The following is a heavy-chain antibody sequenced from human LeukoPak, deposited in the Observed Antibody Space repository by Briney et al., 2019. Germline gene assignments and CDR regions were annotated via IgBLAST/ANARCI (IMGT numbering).Heavy chain of an antibody. CDR1: GFTFSSYG. D-gene: IGHD3-9*01. CDR2: ISYDGSNK. CDR3: ARSAHYDILTGVDY. Sequence: PGGSLRLSCAASGFTFSSYGMHWVRQAPGKGLEWVAVISYDGSNKYYADSVKGRFTISRDNSKNTLYLQMNSLRAEDTAVYYCARSAHYDILTGVDYWGLGTLVTVSS. V-gene: IGHV3-30*03. J-gene: IGHJ4*02.